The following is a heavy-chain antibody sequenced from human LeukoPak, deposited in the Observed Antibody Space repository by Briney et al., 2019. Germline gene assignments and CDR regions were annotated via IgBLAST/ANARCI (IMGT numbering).Heavy chain of an antibody. J-gene: IGHJ3*02. CDR1: GFTFSSYW. V-gene: IGHV3-7*01. CDR2: IKQDGSEK. Sequence: GGSLRLSCAASGFTFSSYWMSWVRQAPGKGLEWVANIKQDGSEKYYVDSVKGRFTISRDNAKNSLYLQMNSLRAEDTAVYYCARGSAAAPWDAFDIWGQGTMVTVSS. CDR3: ARGSAAAPWDAFDI. D-gene: IGHD6-13*01.